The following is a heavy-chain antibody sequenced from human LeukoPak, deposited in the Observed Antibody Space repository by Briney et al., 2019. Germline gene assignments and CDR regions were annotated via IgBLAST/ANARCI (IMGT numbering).Heavy chain of an antibody. CDR2: IYYSGST. J-gene: IGHJ4*02. CDR3: ARGSQWLFYSFDY. D-gene: IGHD3-3*01. Sequence: SETLSLTCTVSGGSISSYYWSWIRQPPGKGLEWIGYIYYSGSTNYNPSLKSRVTISVDTSKNQFSLKLSSVTVADTAVYYCARGSQWLFYSFDYWGQGTLVTVSS. CDR1: GGSISSYY. V-gene: IGHV4-59*01.